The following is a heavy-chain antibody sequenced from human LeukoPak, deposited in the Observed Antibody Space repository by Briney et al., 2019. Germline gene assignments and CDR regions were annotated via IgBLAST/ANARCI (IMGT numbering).Heavy chain of an antibody. V-gene: IGHV1-8*01. CDR3: ARARSGSYYNNWFDP. Sequence: ASVKVSCKASGYTFTSYDINRVRQATGQGLEWMGWMNPNSGNTGYAQKFQGRVTMTRNTSISTAYMELSSLRSEGTAVYYCARARSGSYYNNWFDPWGQGTLVTVSS. J-gene: IGHJ5*02. CDR1: GYTFTSYD. CDR2: MNPNSGNT. D-gene: IGHD3-10*01.